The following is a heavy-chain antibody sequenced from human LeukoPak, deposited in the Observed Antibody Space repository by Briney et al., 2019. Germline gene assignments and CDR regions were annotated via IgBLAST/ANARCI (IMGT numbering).Heavy chain of an antibody. J-gene: IGHJ4*02. CDR1: GFTFSDYY. D-gene: IGHD3-10*01. CDR3: ARSRLLWFGELLPYYFDY. Sequence: GGSPRLSCAASGFTFSDYYMSWIRQAPGKGLEWVSYISSSGSTIYYADSVKGRFTISRDNAKNSLYLQMNSLRAEDTAVYYCARSRLLWFGELLPYYFDYWGQGTLVTVSS. CDR2: ISSSGSTI. V-gene: IGHV3-11*04.